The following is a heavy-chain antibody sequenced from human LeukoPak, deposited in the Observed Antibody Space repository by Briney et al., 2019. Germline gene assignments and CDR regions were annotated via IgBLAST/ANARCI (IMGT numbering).Heavy chain of an antibody. V-gene: IGHV3-49*04. J-gene: IGHJ4*02. CDR1: GFTFGDYA. D-gene: IGHD1-1*01. Sequence: GGSLRLSCSASGFTFGDYAMSWVRQAPGKGLEWVGFIRSKAYGGTTEYAASMEGRFSISRDDSKSIAYLQMNSPETEDTAVYYCSRDLNWSFDYWGQGILVTVSS. CDR3: SRDLNWSFDY. CDR2: IRSKAYGGTT.